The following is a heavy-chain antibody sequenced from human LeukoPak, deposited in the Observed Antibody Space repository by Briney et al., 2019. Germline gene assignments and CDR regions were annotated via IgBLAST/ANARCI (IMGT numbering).Heavy chain of an antibody. D-gene: IGHD2-15*01. CDR3: AKEKLGYCSGGSCRDAFDI. CDR1: GFTFSSYA. V-gene: IGHV3-23*01. Sequence: TGGSLRLSCAASGFTFSSYAMSWVRQAPGKGLEWVSAISGSGGSTYYADSVKGRFTISRDSSKNTLYLQMNSLRAEDTAVYYCAKEKLGYCSGGSCRDAFDIWGQGTMVTVSS. J-gene: IGHJ3*02. CDR2: ISGSGGST.